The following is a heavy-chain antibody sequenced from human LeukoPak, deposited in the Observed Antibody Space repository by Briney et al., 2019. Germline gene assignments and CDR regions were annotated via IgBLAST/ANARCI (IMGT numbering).Heavy chain of an antibody. CDR3: TREPTAAGYFDY. Sequence: GGSLRLSCAASGFTFSTYAMSWVRQAAAKGLEWVSAISDSGTRTYYTDSVKGRFTVSRDNSKNTLFLQMNSLRAEDTAIYYCTREPTAAGYFDYWGRGTLATVSS. CDR2: ISDSGTRT. D-gene: IGHD3-22*01. V-gene: IGHV3-23*01. J-gene: IGHJ4*02. CDR1: GFTFSTYA.